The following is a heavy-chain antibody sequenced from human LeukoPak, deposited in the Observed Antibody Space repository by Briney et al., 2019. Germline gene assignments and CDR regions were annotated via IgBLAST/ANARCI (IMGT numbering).Heavy chain of an antibody. CDR2: ISSSGSSI. D-gene: IGHD3-22*01. V-gene: IGHV3-48*04. CDR3: ARDSHKFDSSGYYPDAFDI. Sequence: GGSLRLSCAASGFTFSSYSMNWVRQAPGKGLEWVSYISSSGSSIYYADSVKGRFTISRDNAKKSLYLQMHSLRAEDTAVYYCARDSHKFDSSGYYPDAFDIWGQGTMVTVSS. J-gene: IGHJ3*02. CDR1: GFTFSSYS.